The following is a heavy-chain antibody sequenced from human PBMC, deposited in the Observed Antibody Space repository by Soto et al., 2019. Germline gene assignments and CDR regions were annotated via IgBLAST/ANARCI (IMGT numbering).Heavy chain of an antibody. CDR1: GGTFSSDA. J-gene: IGHJ5*02. CDR2: IIPIFGTA. Sequence: SVKVSCKASGGTFSSDAIIWVRQAPGQGLEWMGGIIPIFGTANYAQKFQGRVTITADESTSTAYMELSSLRSEDTAVYYCARGDFGYYDSSGPSLGWFDPWGQGTLVTVSS. D-gene: IGHD3-22*01. CDR3: ARGDFGYYDSSGPSLGWFDP. V-gene: IGHV1-69*13.